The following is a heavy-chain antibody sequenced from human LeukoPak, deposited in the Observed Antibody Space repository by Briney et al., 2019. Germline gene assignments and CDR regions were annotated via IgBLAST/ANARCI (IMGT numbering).Heavy chain of an antibody. D-gene: IGHD2-15*01. CDR2: IIPIFGTA. CDR1: GGTFSSYA. V-gene: IGHV1-69*06. CDR3: ARDSPWYCSGGSCYSY. Sequence: SVKVSCKASGGTFSSYAISWVRQAPGQGLEWMGGIIPIFGTANYAQKFQGRVTITADKSTSTAYMELSSPRSEDTAVYYCARDSPWYCSGGSCYSYWGQGTLVTVSS. J-gene: IGHJ4*02.